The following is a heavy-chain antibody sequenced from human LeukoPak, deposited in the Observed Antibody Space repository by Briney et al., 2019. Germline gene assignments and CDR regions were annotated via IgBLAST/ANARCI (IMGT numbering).Heavy chain of an antibody. J-gene: IGHJ4*02. V-gene: IGHV3-30*19. Sequence: PGGSLRLSCAASGFSFSGYGLHWVRQAPGKGLEWVAVISYDGSNKYYADSVKGRFTISRDNSKNTLYLQMNSLRAEDTAVYYCARDLQSIAAAGFFGYWGQGTLVTVSS. D-gene: IGHD6-13*01. CDR3: ARDLQSIAAAGFFGY. CDR1: GFSFSGYG. CDR2: ISYDGSNK.